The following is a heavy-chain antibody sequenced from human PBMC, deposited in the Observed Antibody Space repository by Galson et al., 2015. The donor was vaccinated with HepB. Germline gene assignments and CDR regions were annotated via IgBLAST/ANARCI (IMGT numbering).Heavy chain of an antibody. CDR3: ATAADYGDYEGGNYFDY. CDR1: GFTFSSYG. D-gene: IGHD4-17*01. J-gene: IGHJ4*02. Sequence: SLRLSCAASGFTFSSYGMNWVRQAPGKGLEWVAVISFDGSNKYYADSVKGRFTTSRDNSKNTQYLQMNSLRADDTAVYHCATAADYGDYEGGNYFDYWGQGTLVTVSS. V-gene: IGHV3-30*03. CDR2: ISFDGSNK.